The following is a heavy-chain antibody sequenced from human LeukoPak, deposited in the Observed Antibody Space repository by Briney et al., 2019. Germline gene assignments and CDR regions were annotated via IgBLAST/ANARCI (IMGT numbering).Heavy chain of an antibody. D-gene: IGHD5-18*01. CDR2: INFSGGDST. Sequence: QPGGSLRLSCAASGFTFSNYAMSWVRQAPGKGLEWVSSINFSGGDSTYYADSVKGRFTISRDNSKNTLYLEVNSLRAEDTAVYYCAKDGDTAMVFDYWGQGTLVTVSS. CDR1: GFTFSNYA. CDR3: AKDGDTAMVFDY. J-gene: IGHJ4*02. V-gene: IGHV3-23*01.